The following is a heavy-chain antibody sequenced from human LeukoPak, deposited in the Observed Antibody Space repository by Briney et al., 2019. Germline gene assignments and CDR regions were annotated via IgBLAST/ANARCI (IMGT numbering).Heavy chain of an antibody. J-gene: IGHJ3*02. CDR3: AKDRTGAFDI. D-gene: IGHD1-1*01. CDR1: GFTLSSSW. CDR2: ISGSGGST. Sequence: GGSLRLSCAASGFTLSSSWMSWVRQAPGKGLEWVSAISGSGGSTYYADSVKGRFTISRDNSKNTLYLQMNSLRAEDTAVYYCAKDRTGAFDIWGQGTMVTVSS. V-gene: IGHV3-23*01.